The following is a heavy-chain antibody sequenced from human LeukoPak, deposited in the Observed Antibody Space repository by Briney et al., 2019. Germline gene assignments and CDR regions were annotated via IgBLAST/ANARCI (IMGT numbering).Heavy chain of an antibody. J-gene: IGHJ4*02. CDR2: IRYDGSNK. Sequence: AGGSLRLSCAASGFTFSSYGMHWVRQAPGKGLEWVAFIRYDGSNKYYADSVKGRFTISRDNSKNTLYLQMNSLRAEDTAVYYCARGLGYCSSTSCRDYWGQGTLVTVSS. CDR3: ARGLGYCSSTSCRDY. V-gene: IGHV3-30*02. D-gene: IGHD2-2*01. CDR1: GFTFSSYG.